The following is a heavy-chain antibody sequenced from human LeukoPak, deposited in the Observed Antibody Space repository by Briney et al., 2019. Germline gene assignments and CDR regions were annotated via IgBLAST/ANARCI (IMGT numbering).Heavy chain of an antibody. V-gene: IGHV3-30*04. CDR2: ISYDGSNK. D-gene: IGHD2-2*01. CDR1: GFTFSSYA. Sequence: GGSLRLSCAAFGFTFSSYAMHWVRQAPGKGLEWVAVISYDGSNKYYADSVKGRFTISRDNSKNTLYLQMNSLRAEDTAVYYCARVHCSSTSCEYYYYYGMDVWGQGTTVTVSS. J-gene: IGHJ6*02. CDR3: ARVHCSSTSCEYYYYYGMDV.